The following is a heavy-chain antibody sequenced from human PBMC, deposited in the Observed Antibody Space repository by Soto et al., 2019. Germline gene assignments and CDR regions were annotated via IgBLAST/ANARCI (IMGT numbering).Heavy chain of an antibody. CDR2: IRSKANSYAT. V-gene: IGHV3-73*01. CDR3: TRQIPHYYYYYMDV. CDR1: GFTFSGSA. Sequence: GGSLRLSCAASGFTFSGSAMHWVRQASGKGLEWVGRIRSKANSYATAYAASVKGRFTISRDDSKDTAYLQMNSLKTEDTAVYYCTRQIPHYYYYYMDVWGKGTTVTVSS. J-gene: IGHJ6*03.